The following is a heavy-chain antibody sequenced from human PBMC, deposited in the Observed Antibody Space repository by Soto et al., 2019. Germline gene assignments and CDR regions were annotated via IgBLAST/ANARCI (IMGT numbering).Heavy chain of an antibody. CDR2: VNHGGSA. Sequence: QVQLQQWGAGLVKPSETLSLTCRVYGGAFTGYYWSWIRQTPGKGLEWIGEVNHGGSANYNPSLKSRVTIAVETSKSQFSLQMRSLTAADTGIYYCAKGPEGTTLKWVDPWGQGTVVTVSS. V-gene: IGHV4-34*02. CDR3: AKGPEGTTLKWVDP. D-gene: IGHD4-17*01. CDR1: GGAFTGYY. J-gene: IGHJ5*02.